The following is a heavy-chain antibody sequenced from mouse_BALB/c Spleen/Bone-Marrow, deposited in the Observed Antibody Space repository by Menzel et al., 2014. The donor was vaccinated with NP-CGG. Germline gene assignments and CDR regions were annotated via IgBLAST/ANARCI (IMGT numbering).Heavy chain of an antibody. CDR3: TRGEDY. V-gene: IGHV14-3*02. CDR2: IDPANGNT. J-gene: IGHJ2*01. CDR1: GFNIKDTF. Sequence: VQLQQSGAELVKPGASVKLSCTGSGFNIKDTFMHWVKQRPEQGLEWIGRIDPANGNTKCDPKFQGKATITADTSSNTAYLHLTSLTSEDTAVYYCTRGEDYWGQGTTLAVSS.